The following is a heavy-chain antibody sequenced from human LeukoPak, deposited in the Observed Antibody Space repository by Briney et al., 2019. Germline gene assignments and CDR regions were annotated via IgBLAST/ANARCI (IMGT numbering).Heavy chain of an antibody. Sequence: PGGSLRLSCAASGFTFSTYWMHWVRQVPGKGLVWVSRISNGGSSASYGDSVQGRFIVSRDNAQNTLYLQMNSLRAEDTATYYCARDVWGDRDSYFDSWGQGTLVTVSS. V-gene: IGHV3-74*01. CDR1: GFTFSTYW. CDR2: ISNGGSSA. J-gene: IGHJ4*02. D-gene: IGHD2-21*01. CDR3: ARDVWGDRDSYFDS.